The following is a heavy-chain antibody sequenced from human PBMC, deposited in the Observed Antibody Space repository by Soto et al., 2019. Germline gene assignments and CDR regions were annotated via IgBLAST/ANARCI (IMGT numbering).Heavy chain of an antibody. Sequence: EVQLVASGGGLVQPGGSLRLSCAASGFTFSSYSMNWVRQAPGKGLEWVSYISSSSSTIYYADSVKGRFTISRDNAKNSLYLQMNSLRAEDTAVYYCARDYGDFMYYFDYWGQGTLVTVSS. J-gene: IGHJ4*02. CDR2: ISSSSSTI. CDR1: GFTFSSYS. CDR3: ARDYGDFMYYFDY. D-gene: IGHD4-17*01. V-gene: IGHV3-48*01.